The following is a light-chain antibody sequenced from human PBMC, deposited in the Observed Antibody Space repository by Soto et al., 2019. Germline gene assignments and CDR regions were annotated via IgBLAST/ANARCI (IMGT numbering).Light chain of an antibody. CDR2: AAS. CDR1: QSVSSSN. CDR3: QQYLTSPKT. J-gene: IGKJ1*01. Sequence: EVVLTQSPGTLSLSPGERATLSFSASQSVSSSNLAWYQQKPAQAPRLLIYAASRRAPGIPERLSGSGSGTDFTLTISRLEPEDFAVYYCQQYLTSPKTFGQGTKVDI. V-gene: IGKV3-20*01.